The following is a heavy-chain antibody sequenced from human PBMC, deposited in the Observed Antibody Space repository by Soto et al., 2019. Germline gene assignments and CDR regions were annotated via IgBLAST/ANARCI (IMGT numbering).Heavy chain of an antibody. Sequence: GESLKISCKGSGYSFTSYWISWVRQMPGKGLEWMGRIDPSDSYTNYSPSFQGHVAISADKSISTAYLQWSSLKASDTAMYYCAVNIVVVPAAISYYYGMDVWGQGTTVTVSS. J-gene: IGHJ6*02. CDR3: AVNIVVVPAAISYYYGMDV. CDR2: IDPSDSYT. D-gene: IGHD2-2*01. CDR1: GYSFTSYW. V-gene: IGHV5-10-1*01.